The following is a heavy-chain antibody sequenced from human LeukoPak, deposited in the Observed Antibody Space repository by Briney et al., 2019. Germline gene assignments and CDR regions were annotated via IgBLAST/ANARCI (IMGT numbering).Heavy chain of an antibody. CDR3: ARWLRYSSGWYEGVDY. CDR2: INPNSGGT. J-gene: IGHJ4*02. Sequence: ASVKVSCKASGYTFTGYYMHWVRQAPGQGIEWMGWINPNSGGTNYAKKFQGRVTMTRATPISTAYMELSRLRSEDTAVYYCARWLRYSSGWYEGVDYWGQGTLVTVSS. D-gene: IGHD6-19*01. V-gene: IGHV1-2*02. CDR1: GYTFTGYY.